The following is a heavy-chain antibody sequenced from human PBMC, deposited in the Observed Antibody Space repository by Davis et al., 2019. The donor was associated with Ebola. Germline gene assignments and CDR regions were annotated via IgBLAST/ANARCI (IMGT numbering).Heavy chain of an antibody. J-gene: IGHJ6*02. CDR1: GGSVSSGSYY. D-gene: IGHD1-26*01. CDR2: IYYSGST. V-gene: IGHV4-61*01. Sequence: SETLSLTCTVSGGSVSSGSYYWSWIRQPPGKGLEWIGYIYYSGSTNYNPSLKSRVTISVDTSKNQFSLKLSSVTAADTAVYYCARDISVGVTIIRSYGMDVWGQGTTVTVSS. CDR3: ARDISVGVTIIRSYGMDV.